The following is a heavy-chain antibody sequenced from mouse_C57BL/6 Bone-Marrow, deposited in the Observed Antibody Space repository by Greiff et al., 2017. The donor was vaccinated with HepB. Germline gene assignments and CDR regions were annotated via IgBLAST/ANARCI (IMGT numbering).Heavy chain of an antibody. V-gene: IGHV5-17*01. CDR3: AKLGRGYFDY. J-gene: IGHJ2*01. CDR2: ISSGSSTI. Sequence: DVMLVESGGGLVKPGGSLKLSCAASGFTFSDYGMHWVRQAPEKGLEWVAYISSGSSTIYYEDTVKGRFTISRDNAQNTLFLQMTSLMSEDTAMYYCAKLGRGYFDYWGQGTTLTVSS. CDR1: GFTFSDYG. D-gene: IGHD4-1*01.